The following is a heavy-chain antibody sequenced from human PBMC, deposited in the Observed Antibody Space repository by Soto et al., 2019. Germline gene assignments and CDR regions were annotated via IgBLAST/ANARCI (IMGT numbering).Heavy chain of an antibody. CDR3: ASRGPSSSAQHFGH. CDR1: GFTFSGYN. CDR2: ITSSGSNT. D-gene: IGHD6-6*01. Sequence: VQLVESGGGLVKPGGSLRLSCAASGFTFSGYNMSWIRQAPGKGMEWVSYITSSGSNTFDAESVQGRFTISRDNTMNLLYLQLTSLSAEDTAVYYCASRGPSSSAQHFGHWGQGTLVTGSS. V-gene: IGHV3-11*01. J-gene: IGHJ4*02.